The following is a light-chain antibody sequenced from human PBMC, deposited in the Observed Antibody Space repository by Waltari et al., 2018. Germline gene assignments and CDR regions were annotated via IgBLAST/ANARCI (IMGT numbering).Light chain of an antibody. CDR3: QLRSNWLST. Sequence: EIVLTQSPATLSLSPGERATLSCRASQSVSSYLAWYQQKPGQAPRLLIYEASNRATCIAARFSGSGSGTDFTLTISSLEPEDFAVYYCQLRSNWLSTFGQGTRLEIK. J-gene: IGKJ5*01. CDR2: EAS. CDR1: QSVSSY. V-gene: IGKV3-11*01.